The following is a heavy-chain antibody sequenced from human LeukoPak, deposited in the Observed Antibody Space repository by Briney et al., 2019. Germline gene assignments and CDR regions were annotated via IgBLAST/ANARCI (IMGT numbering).Heavy chain of an antibody. CDR2: ISYDGSNK. Sequence: TGGSLRLSCAASGFTFSSYAMHWVRQAPGKGLECVAVISYDGSNKYYADSVKGRFAISRDNSKNTLYLQMNSLRAEDTAVYYCARDRGAAAGIFDYWGQGTLVTVSS. CDR3: ARDRGAAAGIFDY. CDR1: GFTFSSYA. D-gene: IGHD6-13*01. J-gene: IGHJ4*02. V-gene: IGHV3-30*09.